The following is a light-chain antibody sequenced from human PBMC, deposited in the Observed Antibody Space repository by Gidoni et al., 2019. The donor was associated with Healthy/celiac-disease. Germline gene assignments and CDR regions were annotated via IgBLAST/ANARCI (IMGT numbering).Light chain of an antibody. CDR2: ASS. Sequence: DIQLTQSPPSLSASVGDRITITCRASQSMSSSLNWYQQKPGKAPKLLIYASSSWQSRVPSRCSGSGSGKDFTLTISIQQTEDVVTYYWQQSYSTPSFGPGTKVDIK. V-gene: IGKV1-39*01. J-gene: IGKJ3*01. CDR1: QSMSSS. CDR3: QQSYSTPS.